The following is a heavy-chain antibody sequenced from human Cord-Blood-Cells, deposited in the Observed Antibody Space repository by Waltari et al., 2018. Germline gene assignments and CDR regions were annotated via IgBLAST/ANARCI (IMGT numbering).Heavy chain of an antibody. CDR1: GYTSTTHY. Sequence: QVQLVQSGAEVKKPGASGKVSCKASGYTSTTHYMTCVRPAPGQGLEWMGIINPSGGSTSYAQKFQGRVTMTRDTSTSTVYMELSSLRSEDTAVYYCARFEPGIAAAGTTFDIWGQGTMVTVSS. CDR2: INPSGGST. D-gene: IGHD6-13*01. J-gene: IGHJ3*02. V-gene: IGHV1-46*01. CDR3: ARFEPGIAAAGTTFDI.